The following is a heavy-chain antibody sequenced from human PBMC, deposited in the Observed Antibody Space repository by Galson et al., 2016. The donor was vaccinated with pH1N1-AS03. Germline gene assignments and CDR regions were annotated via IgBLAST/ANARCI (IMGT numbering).Heavy chain of an antibody. D-gene: IGHD4/OR15-4a*01. J-gene: IGHJ4*02. Sequence: SVKVSCKASGYTFTNFGVIWVRQAPGQGLEWVAWISAYSGNTNYAHSLQGRVSITTDPSTNTVYMELTRLTSDDTAIYYCARNLRSDFGNNFVAGVQFGRYWGQGTLVTVSS. CDR3: ARNLRSDFGNNFVAGVQFGRY. CDR1: GYTFTNFG. CDR2: ISAYSGNT. V-gene: IGHV1-18*01.